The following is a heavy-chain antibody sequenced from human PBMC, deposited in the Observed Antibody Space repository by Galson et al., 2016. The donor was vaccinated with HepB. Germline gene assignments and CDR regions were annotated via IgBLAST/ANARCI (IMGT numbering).Heavy chain of an antibody. V-gene: IGHV3-72*01. Sequence: SLRLSCAGSGFSFSNHYMGWVRQAPGKGLEWVGRIRNKRNNYITEYAASVIGRFTISRDDSRNSVDLQMNTLKTEDTAVYYCARMANGADSDWGQGTLVTVSS. CDR3: ARMANGADSD. CDR1: GFSFSNHY. CDR2: IRNKRNNYIT. J-gene: IGHJ4*02. D-gene: IGHD2-8*01.